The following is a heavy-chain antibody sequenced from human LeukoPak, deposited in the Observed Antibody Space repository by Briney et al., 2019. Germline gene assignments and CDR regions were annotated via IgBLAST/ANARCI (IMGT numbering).Heavy chain of an antibody. Sequence: GGSLRLSCAASGFTFSSYAMSWVRQAPGKGLEWVSGISGSGGSTYYADSVKGRFTISRDNSKDTLYLQMNSLRAEDTAVYYCAKERGGYFYGQSDYWGQGTLVTVSS. CDR3: AKERGGYFYGQSDY. CDR2: ISGSGGST. V-gene: IGHV3-23*01. D-gene: IGHD5-18*01. CDR1: GFTFSSYA. J-gene: IGHJ4*02.